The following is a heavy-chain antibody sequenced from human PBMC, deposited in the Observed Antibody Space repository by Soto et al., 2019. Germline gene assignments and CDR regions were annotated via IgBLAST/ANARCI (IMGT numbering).Heavy chain of an antibody. D-gene: IGHD2-15*01. J-gene: IGHJ4*02. V-gene: IGHV3-53*01. CDR1: DFTVSRSY. CDR3: VRTSLVVAAATREDY. CDR2: ISGNGDRK. Sequence: PGGSLRLSCLASDFTVSRSYMSWVRQVPGKGLEWVSVISGNGDRKYYADSVKGRFTISRDNSKNTLYLQMNSLRAEDTAVYYCVRTSLVVAAATREDYWGQGTLVTVSS.